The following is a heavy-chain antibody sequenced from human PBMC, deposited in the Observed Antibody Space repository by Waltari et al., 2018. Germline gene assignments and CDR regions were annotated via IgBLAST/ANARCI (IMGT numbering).Heavy chain of an antibody. CDR3: TRGSSTWSDAIDI. V-gene: IGHV3-21*02. D-gene: IGHD6-13*01. J-gene: IGHJ3*02. Sequence: EVQLMESGGGLVKPGGSLRLSCAASGFSFMHYPMNWVRQAPGKGLEWVSSITSTSNYIYYADSLKGRFTISRDDAKNSLYLQMNSLRAEDTAVYYCTRGSSTWSDAIDIWGQGTMVTVSS. CDR2: ITSTSNYI. CDR1: GFSFMHYP.